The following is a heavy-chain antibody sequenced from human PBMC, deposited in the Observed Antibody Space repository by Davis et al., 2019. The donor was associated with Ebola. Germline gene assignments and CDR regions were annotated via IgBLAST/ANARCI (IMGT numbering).Heavy chain of an antibody. CDR3: ARGRGITGAFDY. J-gene: IGHJ4*02. CDR1: GGTFSSYA. V-gene: IGHV1-69*10. D-gene: IGHD1-20*01. Sequence: SVKVSCKASGGTFSSYAISWVQQAPGQGLEWMGGIIPILGIANYAQKFQGRVTITADKSTSTAYMELSSLRSEDTAVYYCARGRGITGAFDYWGQGTLVTVSS. CDR2: IIPILGIA.